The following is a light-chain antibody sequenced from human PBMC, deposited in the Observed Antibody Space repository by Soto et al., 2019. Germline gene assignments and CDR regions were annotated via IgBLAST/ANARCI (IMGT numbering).Light chain of an antibody. V-gene: IGLV1-40*01. CDR2: SNN. CDR1: SSNIGAGYD. Sequence: QSVLTQPPSVSGDPGQRVTISCTGTSSNIGAGYDVHWYQQLPGKAPTLLIYSNNDRPSGVPDRFSGSKSGTSASLAITGLQADDEADYYCHSYDSSLSAVVFGGGTKLTVL. J-gene: IGLJ3*02. CDR3: HSYDSSLSAVV.